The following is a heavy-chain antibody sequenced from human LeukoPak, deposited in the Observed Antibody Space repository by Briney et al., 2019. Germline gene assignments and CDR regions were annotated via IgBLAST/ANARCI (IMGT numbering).Heavy chain of an antibody. V-gene: IGHV4-59*12. CDR2: IYHSGST. CDR1: GGSITNYY. Sequence: SETLSLTCTVSGGSITNYYWSWIRQPPGKGLEWIGYIYHSGSTYYNPSPKSRVTISVDRSKNQFSLKLSSVTAADTAVYYCARGRVVRYDFWSGEENWFDPWGQGTLVTVSS. J-gene: IGHJ5*02. CDR3: ARGRVVRYDFWSGEENWFDP. D-gene: IGHD3-3*01.